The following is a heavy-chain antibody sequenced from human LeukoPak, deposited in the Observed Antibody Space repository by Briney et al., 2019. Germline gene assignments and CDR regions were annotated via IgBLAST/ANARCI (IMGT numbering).Heavy chain of an antibody. CDR3: APYVVGSASGNYFDY. D-gene: IGHD2-2*01. CDR2: IYYSGST. CDR1: GGSISSGDYY. V-gene: IGHV4-30-4*01. J-gene: IGHJ4*02. Sequence: PSQTLSLTCTVSGGSISSGDYYWSWIRQPPGKGLEWIGYIYYSGSTYYNPSLKSRVTISVGTSKNQFSLKLSSVTAADTAVYYCAPYVVGSASGNYFDYWGQGTLVTVSS.